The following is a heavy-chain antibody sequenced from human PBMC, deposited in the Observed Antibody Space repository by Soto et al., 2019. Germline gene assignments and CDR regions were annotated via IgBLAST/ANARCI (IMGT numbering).Heavy chain of an antibody. CDR2: VYYRGRS. J-gene: IGHJ4*02. CDR3: GKVLVGATGHTDSDS. D-gene: IGHD2-15*01. V-gene: IGHV4-39*01. Sequence: SETLSLTCTVSGGSVTNSSYYWGWIRQSPGKGLEWIGSVYYRGRSYSNPSLKSRVTISRDTSKNQFSLKLTSVTAADTALYYCGKVLVGATGHTDSDSWGPGTLVTVSS. CDR1: GGSVTNSSYY.